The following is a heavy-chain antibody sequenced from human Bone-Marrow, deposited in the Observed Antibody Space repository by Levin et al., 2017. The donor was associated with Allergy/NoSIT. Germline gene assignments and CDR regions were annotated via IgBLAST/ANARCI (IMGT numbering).Heavy chain of an antibody. D-gene: IGHD6-19*01. CDR3: ARATGDSSGWYSLKTYGMDV. CDR2: ISSSSSYI. V-gene: IGHV3-21*01. Sequence: GGSLRLSCAASGFTFSSYSMNWVRQAPGKGLEWVSSISSSSSYIYYADSVKGRFTISRDNAKNSLYLQMNSLRAEDTAVYYCARATGDSSGWYSLKTYGMDVWGQGTTVTVSS. CDR1: GFTFSSYS. J-gene: IGHJ6*02.